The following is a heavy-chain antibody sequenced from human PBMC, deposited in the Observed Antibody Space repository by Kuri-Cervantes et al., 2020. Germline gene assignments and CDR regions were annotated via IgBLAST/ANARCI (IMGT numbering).Heavy chain of an antibody. D-gene: IGHD2-8*01. CDR1: GGSISSYY. CDR3: ARERSPRGLMVYANRNWFDP. Sequence: ESLKISCTVSGGSISSYYWSWIRQPPGKGLEWIGYIYYSGSTNYNPSLKSRVTMSVDTSKNQFSLKLSSVTAADTAVYYCARERSPRGLMVYANRNWFDPWGQGTLVTVSS. CDR2: IYYSGST. V-gene: IGHV4-59*12. J-gene: IGHJ5*02.